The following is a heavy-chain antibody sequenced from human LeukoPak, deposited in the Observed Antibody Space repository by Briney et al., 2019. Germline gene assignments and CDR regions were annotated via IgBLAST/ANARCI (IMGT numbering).Heavy chain of an antibody. CDR2: INHSGST. CDR1: GGSFSGCY. J-gene: IGHJ5*02. Sequence: PSETLSLTCAVYGGSFSGCYWSWIRQPPGKGLEWIGEINHSGSTNYNPSLKSRVTISVDTSKNQFSLKLSSVTAADTAVYYCARRSALYGWFDPWGQGTLVTVSS. CDR3: ARRSALYGWFDP. D-gene: IGHD2-2*02. V-gene: IGHV4-34*01.